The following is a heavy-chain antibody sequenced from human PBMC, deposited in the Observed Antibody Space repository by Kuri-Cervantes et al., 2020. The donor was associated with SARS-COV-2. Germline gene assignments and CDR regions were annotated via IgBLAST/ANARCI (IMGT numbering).Heavy chain of an antibody. CDR1: GFIFSDYA. J-gene: IGHJ6*03. CDR3: ARGAANYYYMDV. Sequence: GESLKISCAASGFIFSDYAIDWVRQAPGKGLEWVTVIWYDGENEYYAGSVKGRFTISRDNSKNTVSLHMNSLRAEDTAMYYCARGAANYYYMDVWGKGTTVTVSS. D-gene: IGHD3-16*01. V-gene: IGHV3-33*08. CDR2: IWYDGENE.